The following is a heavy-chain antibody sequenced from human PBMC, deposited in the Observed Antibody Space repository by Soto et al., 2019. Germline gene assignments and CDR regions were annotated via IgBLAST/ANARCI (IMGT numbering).Heavy chain of an antibody. D-gene: IGHD3-10*01. CDR2: IIPMLGMS. V-gene: IGHV1-69*02. Sequence: QVQLVQSGAEVTKPGSSVTVSCTASGDTFSRFTLSWVRQAPGQGLEWMGRIIPMLGMSNSALKFQGRVTITADKSTNKVYMHLNILRSDDTAVYYCATSYGSGSAHFDSWGQGTLVTVSS. CDR3: ATSYGSGSAHFDS. CDR1: GDTFSRFT. J-gene: IGHJ4*02.